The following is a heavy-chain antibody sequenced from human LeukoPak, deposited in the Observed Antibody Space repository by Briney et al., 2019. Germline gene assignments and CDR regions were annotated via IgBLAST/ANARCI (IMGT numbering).Heavy chain of an antibody. CDR2: IYTSGTT. CDR1: GGSISSYY. V-gene: IGHV4-4*07. D-gene: IGHD6-13*01. CDR3: ARDSSSSPYFDS. Sequence: SETLSLTCTVCGGSISSYYLSWIRQPAGKGLEWVGRIYTSGTTKYNPSLKSRVTMSVDTSKNQFSLKLTSVTAADTAVYYCARDSSSSPYFDSWGQGTLVTVSS. J-gene: IGHJ4*02.